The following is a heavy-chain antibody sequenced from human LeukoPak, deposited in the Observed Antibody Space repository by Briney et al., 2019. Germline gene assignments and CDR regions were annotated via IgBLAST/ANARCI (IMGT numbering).Heavy chain of an antibody. CDR3: ARYSSTWPYWYFDL. CDR1: GGSISSGGYS. D-gene: IGHD6-13*01. Sequence: SETLSLTCAVSGGSISSGGYSWSWIRQPPGKGLEWIGYISHSGTTYYNPSLKSRVTISVDTSKNQFSLKLTSVTAADTAVYYCARYSSTWPYWYFDLWGRGTLVTVSS. V-gene: IGHV4-30-2*01. J-gene: IGHJ2*01. CDR2: ISHSGTT.